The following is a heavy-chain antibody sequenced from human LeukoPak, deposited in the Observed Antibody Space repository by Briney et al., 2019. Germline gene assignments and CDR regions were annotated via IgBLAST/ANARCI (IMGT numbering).Heavy chain of an antibody. CDR3: ARGRGYSGYERYLFDY. CDR2: INPSGGST. D-gene: IGHD5-12*01. V-gene: IGHV1-46*01. CDR1: GYTFTSYY. Sequence: ASVKVSCKASGYTFTSYYMHWVRQAPGQGLEWMGIINPSGGSTSYAQKFQGRVTMTRDTSTSTVYMELSSLRSEDTAVYYCARGRGYSGYERYLFDYWGQGTLVTVSS. J-gene: IGHJ4*02.